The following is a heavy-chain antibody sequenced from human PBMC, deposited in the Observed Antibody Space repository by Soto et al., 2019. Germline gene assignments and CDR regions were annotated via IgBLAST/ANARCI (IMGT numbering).Heavy chain of an antibody. CDR3: AKCGYDFYYGMDV. V-gene: IGHV3-30*18. CDR2: ISYDGSNK. D-gene: IGHD5-12*01. Sequence: GGSLRLSCAASGFTFSSYGMHWVRQAPGKGLEWVAVISYDGSNKYYADSVKGRFTISRDNSKNTLYLQMNSLRAEDTAVYYCAKCGYDFYYGMDVWGQGTTVTVSS. J-gene: IGHJ6*02. CDR1: GFTFSSYG.